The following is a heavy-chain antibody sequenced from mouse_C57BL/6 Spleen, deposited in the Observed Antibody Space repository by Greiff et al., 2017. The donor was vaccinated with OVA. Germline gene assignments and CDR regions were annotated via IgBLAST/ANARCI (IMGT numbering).Heavy chain of an antibody. J-gene: IGHJ1*03. Sequence: VQLQQSGTVLARPGASVKMSCKTSGYTFTSYWMHWVKQRPGQGLEWIGAIYPGNSDTSYNQKFKGKAKLTAVTSASTAYMELSSLTNEDSAVYYGTRGPSYFDVWGTGTTVTVSS. CDR1: GYTFTSYW. CDR3: TRGPSYFDV. CDR2: IYPGNSDT. V-gene: IGHV1-5*01.